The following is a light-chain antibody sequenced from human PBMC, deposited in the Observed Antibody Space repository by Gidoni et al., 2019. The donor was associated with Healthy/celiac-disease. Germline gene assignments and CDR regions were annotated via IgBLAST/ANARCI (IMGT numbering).Light chain of an antibody. CDR3: QQYYTTPLT. V-gene: IGKV4-1*01. CDR2: WAS. CDR1: QNVLYSSNNKNY. Sequence: DIVMTQSPDSLAVSLGERATINCKYSQNVLYSSNNKNYLAWYQQKPGQPPKLLIYWASTRESGVPDRFSGSGSGTDFTLTISSLQAEDVAVYYCQQYYTTPLTFXGXTKVEIK. J-gene: IGKJ4*01.